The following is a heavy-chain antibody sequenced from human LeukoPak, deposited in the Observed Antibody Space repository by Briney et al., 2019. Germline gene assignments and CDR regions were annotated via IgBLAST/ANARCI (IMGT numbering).Heavy chain of an antibody. V-gene: IGHV1-3*01. CDR3: ARGVASGVALYYYSP. Sequence: GASVKVSCKASGYTFTSYSIHWVRQAPGQRLEWMGWINAGNGNTKYSQKFQDRVTITRDTSASTAYMELSSLRSEDTAVFYSARGVASGVALYYYSPWGQGTLVPVSS. D-gene: IGHD3-10*01. CDR1: GYTFTSYS. CDR2: INAGNGNT. J-gene: IGHJ5*02.